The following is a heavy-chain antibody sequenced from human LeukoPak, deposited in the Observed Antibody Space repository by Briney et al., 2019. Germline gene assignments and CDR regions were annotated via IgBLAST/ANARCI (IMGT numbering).Heavy chain of an antibody. CDR3: AKDPCCSSTSCYKDGSFDF. CDR1: GFPFNSYA. D-gene: IGHD2-2*02. V-gene: IGHV3-23*01. J-gene: IGHJ3*01. Sequence: PGGSLSLSCAASGFPFNSYAMSCARHAPGKALVCVSAISGSGGSTYYADSVNGRFTISRDNSKNALYLQMNSLRAEDTAVYYCAKDPCCSSTSCYKDGSFDFWGQGTMVTVSS. CDR2: ISGSGGST.